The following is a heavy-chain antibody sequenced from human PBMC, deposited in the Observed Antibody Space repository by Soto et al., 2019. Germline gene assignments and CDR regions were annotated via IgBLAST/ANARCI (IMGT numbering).Heavy chain of an antibody. CDR1: GFAFSSYS. Sequence: EVQLVESGGGLVQPGGSLRLSCAAYGFAFSSYSMSWIRQAPGKGPEWVSYIKSSSSNIYYADSVKGRFTISRDNAKNSLYLQMNSLRDEDTAVYYCARVYWYANSAIFAHWGQGTLVTVSS. D-gene: IGHD3-22*01. J-gene: IGHJ4*02. V-gene: IGHV3-48*02. CDR3: ARVYWYANSAIFAH. CDR2: IKSSSSNI.